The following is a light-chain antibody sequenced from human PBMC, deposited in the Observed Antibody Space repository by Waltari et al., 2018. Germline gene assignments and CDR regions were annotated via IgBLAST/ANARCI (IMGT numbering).Light chain of an antibody. CDR1: QSISSTY. Sequence: EIVLTQSPGTLSLSPGERATLSCRASQSISSTYLAWYQQKPGQAPSLLIYAASSRATGIPDRFSGSGSGTDFTLTINILEPEDFAVYYCQQSDTSSVTFGQGTRLEIK. CDR3: QQSDTSSVT. V-gene: IGKV3-20*01. CDR2: AAS. J-gene: IGKJ5*01.